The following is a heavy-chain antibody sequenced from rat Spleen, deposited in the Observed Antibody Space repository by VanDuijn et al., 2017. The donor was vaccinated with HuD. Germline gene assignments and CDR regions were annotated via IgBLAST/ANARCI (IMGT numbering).Heavy chain of an antibody. J-gene: IGHJ3*01. Sequence: EVQLVESGGGLVQPGRSLKLSCAASGFTFSNYYMAWVRQAPKKGLEWVATMSPSGSRTSYPDSVKGRFTITRDNAKSSLYLKMNKLKEEDTAIYYCARSGYWGQGTLVTVSS. CDR1: GFTFSNYY. CDR2: MSPSGSRT. V-gene: IGHV5-25*01. CDR3: ARSGY.